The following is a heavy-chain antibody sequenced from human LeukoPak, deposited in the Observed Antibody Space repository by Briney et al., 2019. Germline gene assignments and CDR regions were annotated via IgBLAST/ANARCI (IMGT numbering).Heavy chain of an antibody. Sequence: KASETLSLTCTVSGGSISSYYWSWIRQPPGKGLEWIGYIYYSGSTNYNPSLKSRVTISVDTSKNQFSLKLSSVTAADTAVYYCARDNWNYGSSMDVWGQGTTVTASS. CDR3: ARDNWNYGSSMDV. CDR2: IYYSGST. D-gene: IGHD1-7*01. CDR1: GGSISSYY. J-gene: IGHJ6*02. V-gene: IGHV4-59*01.